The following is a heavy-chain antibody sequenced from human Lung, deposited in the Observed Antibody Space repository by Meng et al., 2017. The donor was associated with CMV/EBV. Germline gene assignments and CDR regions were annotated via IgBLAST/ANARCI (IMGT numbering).Heavy chain of an antibody. CDR3: AREGPTVTPFDY. D-gene: IGHD4-17*01. CDR2: TYYRSKWYN. J-gene: IGHJ4*02. Sequence: SQTXSLTXXISGDSVSSHSAAWNWIRQSPSRGLEWLGRTYYRSKWYNDYAVSVQSRITINPDTSKNQFSLQLNSVTPEDTAVYYCAREGPTVTPFDYWGQGXLVTVSS. V-gene: IGHV6-1*01. CDR1: GDSVSSHSAA.